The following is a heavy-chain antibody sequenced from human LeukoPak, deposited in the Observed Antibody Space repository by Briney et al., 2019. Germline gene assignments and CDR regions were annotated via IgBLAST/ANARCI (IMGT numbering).Heavy chain of an antibody. CDR3: ARRGYCSSTSCYYIDY. Sequence: GASLRLSCAASGFTFSNYAMSWVRQAPGKGLEWVSSISNSGGSTYYADSVKGRFTISRDNSKNTLYLQMNSLRAEDTAVYFCARRGYCSSTSCYYIDYWGQGTLVIVSS. J-gene: IGHJ4*02. V-gene: IGHV3-23*01. CDR1: GFTFSNYA. CDR2: ISNSGGST. D-gene: IGHD2-2*01.